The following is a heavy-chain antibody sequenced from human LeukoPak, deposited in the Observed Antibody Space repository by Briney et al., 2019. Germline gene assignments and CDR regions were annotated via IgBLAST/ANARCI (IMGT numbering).Heavy chain of an antibody. CDR2: ISYDGSNK. CDR1: GFTFSSYG. V-gene: IGHV3-30*18. CDR3: AKDVLIAAAGTFGFDY. Sequence: SGRSLRLSCAASGFTFSSYGMHWVRQAPGKGLEWVAVISYDGSNKYYADSVKGRFTISRDNSKNTLYLQMNSLRAEDTAAYYCAKDVLIAAAGTFGFDYWGQGTLVTVSS. J-gene: IGHJ4*02. D-gene: IGHD6-13*01.